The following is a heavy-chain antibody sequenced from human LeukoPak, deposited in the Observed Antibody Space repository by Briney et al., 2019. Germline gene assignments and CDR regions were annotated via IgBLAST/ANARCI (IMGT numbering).Heavy chain of an antibody. V-gene: IGHV3-64*01. CDR2: ISSNGGST. CDR1: GFTFSSYA. D-gene: IGHD2-21*02. CDR3: ARLVTAENYFDY. J-gene: IGHJ4*02. Sequence: GGSLRLSCAASGFTFSSYAMHWVRQAPGKGLEYVSAISSNGGSTYYASSVKGRFTISRDNSKNTLYLQMGSLRAEDVAVYYCARLVTAENYFDYWGQGTLVTVSS.